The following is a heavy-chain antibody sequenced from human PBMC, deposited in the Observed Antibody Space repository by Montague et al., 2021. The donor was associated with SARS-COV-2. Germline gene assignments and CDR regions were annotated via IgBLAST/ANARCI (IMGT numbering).Heavy chain of an antibody. J-gene: IGHJ6*02. Sequence: SETLSLTCAVYGGSLSGYYWSWIRQPPEKGLEWIGEVNHSANTKYNPSLKSPVTISIDTSKNQFSLKMTSVTAADTATYYCASGIYPSGSYYNRYYYGLNIWGQGTMVIVSS. V-gene: IGHV4-34*01. CDR1: GGSLSGYY. CDR2: VNHSANT. D-gene: IGHD3-10*01. CDR3: ASGIYPSGSYYNRYYYGLNI.